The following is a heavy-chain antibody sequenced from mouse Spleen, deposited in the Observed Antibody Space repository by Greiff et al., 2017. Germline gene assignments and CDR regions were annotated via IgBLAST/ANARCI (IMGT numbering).Heavy chain of an antibody. CDR3: ARGAYEYYFDY. CDR2: INPSTGGT. J-gene: IGHJ2*01. V-gene: IGHV1-43*01. Sequence: EVQVVESGPELVKPGASVKISCKASGYSFTGYYMHWVKQSSEKSLEWIGEINPSTGGTSYNQKFKGKATLTVDKSSSTAYMQLKSLTSEDSAVYYCARGAYEYYFDYWGQGTTLTVSS. D-gene: IGHD2-12*01. CDR1: GYSFTGYY.